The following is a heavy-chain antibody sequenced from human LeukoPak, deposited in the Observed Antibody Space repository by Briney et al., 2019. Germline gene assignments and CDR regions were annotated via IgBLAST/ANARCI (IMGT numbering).Heavy chain of an antibody. V-gene: IGHV3-30*02. D-gene: IGHD5-18*01. Sequence: PGGSLRLSCAASGFTFSSYGMHLVRQTPGKGLEWVSFIRYDGSNQNYADSVKGRFTISRDNSKNTLYLQMNSLKPEDTAVYFCARGYGESHFDYWGQGTLVTVSS. J-gene: IGHJ4*02. CDR1: GFTFSSYG. CDR2: IRYDGSNQ. CDR3: ARGYGESHFDY.